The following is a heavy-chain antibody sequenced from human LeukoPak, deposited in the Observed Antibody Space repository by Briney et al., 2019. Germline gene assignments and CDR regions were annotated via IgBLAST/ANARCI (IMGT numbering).Heavy chain of an antibody. CDR2: MNPNSGNT. J-gene: IGHJ5*02. CDR1: GYTFTIYD. V-gene: IGHV1-8*01. CDR3: ARGRSSSWYRGWFDP. Sequence: GASVKVSFKGSGYTFTIYDINWVRHGPGQGLEWMGWMNPNSGNTGYAQKFQGRVTMTRNTSISTAYMELSSLRSEDTAVYYCARGRSSSWYRGWFDPWGQGTLVTVSS. D-gene: IGHD6-13*01.